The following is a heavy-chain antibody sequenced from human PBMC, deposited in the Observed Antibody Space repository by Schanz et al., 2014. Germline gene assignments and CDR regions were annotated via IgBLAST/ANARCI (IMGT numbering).Heavy chain of an antibody. J-gene: IGHJ4*02. D-gene: IGHD3-3*01. V-gene: IGHV3-7*01. CDR3: ARGVRIDY. Sequence: VQLVESGGGVVQPGRSLRLSCAASGFIFSNSWMSWVRQAPGKGLEWVANIKQDGSEKYYVDSVKGRFTISRDNAKNSLYLQMNSLTAEDTAVYYCARGVRIDYWGQGTLVTDSS. CDR2: IKQDGSEK. CDR1: GFIFSNSW.